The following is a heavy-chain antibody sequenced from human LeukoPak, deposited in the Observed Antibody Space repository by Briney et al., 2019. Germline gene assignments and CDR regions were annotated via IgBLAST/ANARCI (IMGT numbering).Heavy chain of an antibody. CDR2: LYYRGST. V-gene: IGHV4-31*03. CDR1: GGSISTGGYY. Sequence: PSQTLSLTCTVSGGSISTGGYYWSWIRQHPGKGLEYIGYLYYRGSTYYSPSLKSRLTISLDTPNTTFSLQPRSVTAADTAVYYCARATDYGASYYFDHWGQGTPVTVSS. J-gene: IGHJ4*02. D-gene: IGHD4/OR15-4a*01. CDR3: ARATDYGASYYFDH.